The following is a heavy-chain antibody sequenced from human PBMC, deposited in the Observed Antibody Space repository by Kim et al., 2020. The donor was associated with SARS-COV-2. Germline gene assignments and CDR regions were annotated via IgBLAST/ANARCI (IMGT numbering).Heavy chain of an antibody. CDR1: GGSISSGGYY. CDR3: ARAPPTYYYGSAQFDY. D-gene: IGHD3-10*01. CDR2: IYYSGST. V-gene: IGHV4-31*03. J-gene: IGHJ4*02. Sequence: SETLSLTCTVSGGSISSGGYYWSWIRQHPGKGLEWIGYIYYSGSTYYNPSLKSRVTISVDTSKNQFSLKLSSVTAADTAVYYCARAPPTYYYGSAQFDYWGQGTLVTVSS.